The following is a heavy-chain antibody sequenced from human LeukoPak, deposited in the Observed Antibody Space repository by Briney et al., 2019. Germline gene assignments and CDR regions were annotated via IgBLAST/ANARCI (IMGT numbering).Heavy chain of an antibody. CDR1: GYSFTTYW. D-gene: IGHD6-13*01. CDR3: ARRLAAANTDAFDI. J-gene: IGHJ3*02. Sequence: GESLKISCKGSGYSFTTYWIAWVRQMPGKGLEWMGIIYPGDSDTRYSPSFQGQVTISADKSISTAYLQWSSLKASDTAMYYCARRLAAANTDAFDIWGQRTMVTISS. CDR2: IYPGDSDT. V-gene: IGHV5-51*01.